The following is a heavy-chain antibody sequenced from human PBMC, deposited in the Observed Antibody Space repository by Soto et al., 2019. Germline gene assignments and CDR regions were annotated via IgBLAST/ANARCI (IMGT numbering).Heavy chain of an antibody. D-gene: IGHD6-19*01. V-gene: IGHV4-30-4*01. Sequence: SETLSLTCTVSGASIRSTDYYLSWIRQPPGKGLEWIGYIYYTGSTYYNPSLMSRLTISADTSKNQFSLKVTSVTAADTAVYYCVSSARKGAVAPHWLDRWGQGTQVTVSS. J-gene: IGHJ5*02. CDR1: GASIRSTDYY. CDR3: VSSARKGAVAPHWLDR. CDR2: IYYTGST.